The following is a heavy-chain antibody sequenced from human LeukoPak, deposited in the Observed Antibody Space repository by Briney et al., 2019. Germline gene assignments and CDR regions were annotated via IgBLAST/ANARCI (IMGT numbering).Heavy chain of an antibody. CDR3: AREIDYSNQRGFDP. CDR1: GGSISSYY. V-gene: IGHV4-59*12. Sequence: SETLSPTCTVSGGSISSYYWSWIRQPPGKGLEWIAYISDIGSINYNPSLKSRVTISLDTSKNQFSLKLSSVTAADTAVYYCAREIDYSNQRGFDPWGQGTLVTVSS. J-gene: IGHJ5*02. D-gene: IGHD4-11*01. CDR2: ISDIGSI.